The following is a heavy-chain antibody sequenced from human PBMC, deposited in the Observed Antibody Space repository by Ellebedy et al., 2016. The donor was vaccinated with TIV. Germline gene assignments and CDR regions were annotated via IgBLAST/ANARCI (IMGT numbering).Heavy chain of an antibody. D-gene: IGHD6-19*01. CDR3: AIISVAGISPKLFDY. CDR2: ISSSSSYI. V-gene: IGHV3-21*05. Sequence: GESLKISXAASGFTFSSYSMNWVRQAPGKGLEWVSYISSSSSYIYYADSVKGRFTISRDNAKNSLYLQMNSLRAEDTAVYYCAIISVAGISPKLFDYWGQGTLVTVSS. CDR1: GFTFSSYS. J-gene: IGHJ4*02.